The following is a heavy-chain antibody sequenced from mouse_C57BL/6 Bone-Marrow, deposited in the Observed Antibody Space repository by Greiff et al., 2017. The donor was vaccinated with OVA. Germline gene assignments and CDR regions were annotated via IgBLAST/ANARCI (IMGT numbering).Heavy chain of an antibody. CDR2: IDPTNDYT. CDR1: GYTFTSYT. V-gene: IGHV1-4*01. CDR3: TRGYYFYY. Sequence: QVQLQQSGAELARPGASVKMSCKASGYTFTSYTIHWVKQRPGQGLEWIGYIDPTNDYTNYNQKFKGKATLTADKSSSTAYMQLSSLTSEDSALYYCTRGYYFYYWGPDAPLTVSS. J-gene: IGHJ2*01.